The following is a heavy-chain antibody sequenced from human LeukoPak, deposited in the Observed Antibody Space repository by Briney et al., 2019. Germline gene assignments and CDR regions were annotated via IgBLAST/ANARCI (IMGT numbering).Heavy chain of an antibody. CDR2: INPGGGTT. CDR1: GYSFTNYY. V-gene: IGHV1-46*01. D-gene: IGHD3-10*01. J-gene: IGHJ3*02. CDR3: ARGGFTTMVRGVIITLDAFDI. Sequence: ASVKVSCKASGYSFTNYYLHWVRQAPGQGFEWTGIINPGGGTTTYAQKFQGRVTMTRDTSTSTVYMELSSLRSEDTAVYYCARGGFTTMVRGVIITLDAFDIWGQGTMVTVSS.